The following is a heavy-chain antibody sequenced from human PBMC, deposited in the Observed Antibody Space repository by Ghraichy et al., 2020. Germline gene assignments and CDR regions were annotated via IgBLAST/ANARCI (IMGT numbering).Heavy chain of an antibody. Sequence: SETLSLTCTVSGGSISSCYYYWIWLRQPPGKGLEWIGNVTYSGSNNFHPYLKIRVSMSVDTSQNQLSLNLISVTAADTAVYYCARQKGMPGRLGDPLLDPLGQGTLVTVSS. CDR1: GGSISSCYYY. D-gene: IGHD3-16*01. J-gene: IGHJ5*02. CDR2: VTYSGSN. V-gene: IGHV4-39*01. CDR3: ARQKGMPGRLGDPLLDP.